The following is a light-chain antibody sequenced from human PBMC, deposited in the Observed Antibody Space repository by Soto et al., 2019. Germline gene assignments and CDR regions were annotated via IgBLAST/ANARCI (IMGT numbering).Light chain of an antibody. CDR2: GAS. J-gene: IGKJ2*01. CDR1: QSVSSSY. V-gene: IGKV3-20*01. CDR3: QQYCSSQGT. Sequence: EIVLTQSPGTLSLSPGERATLSCRASQSVSSSYLAWYQQKPGQAPRLLIYGASSRATGIPDRFSGSGSGTDFPLTISRLEPEDFAVYYCQQYCSSQGTFGQGTKLEIK.